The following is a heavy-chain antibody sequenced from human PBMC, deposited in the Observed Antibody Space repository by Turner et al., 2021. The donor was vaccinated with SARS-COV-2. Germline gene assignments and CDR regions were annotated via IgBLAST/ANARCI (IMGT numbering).Heavy chain of an antibody. CDR1: GYRFNGYY. J-gene: IGHJ4*02. CDR3: AKDSGAVDGSFDF. D-gene: IGHD3-10*01. Sequence: QVQLVQSGTEVRKPGASVKVSCRASGYRFNGYYIHRERQAPGQGLEWMGWINPNTGATNYAQKSQGRVTLTRDTSIRTVYMELTRLRADDTAVYYCAKDSGAVDGSFDFWGQGSLVAVSS. CDR2: INPNTGAT. V-gene: IGHV1-2*02.